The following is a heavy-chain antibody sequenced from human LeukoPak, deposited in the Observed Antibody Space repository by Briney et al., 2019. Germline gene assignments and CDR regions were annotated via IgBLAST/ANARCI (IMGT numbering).Heavy chain of an antibody. V-gene: IGHV3-7*01. J-gene: IGHJ4*02. CDR3: ARDLGIYYYDSSGYYS. CDR1: GFTFSSFW. CDR2: INQVGSDK. Sequence: GGSLRLSCAASGFTFSSFWMTWVRQAPGKGLEWVALINQVGSDKYYVDSVKGRFTISRDNAKSSLYLQMNSLRVEDTAVYYCARDLGIYYYDSSGYYSWGQGTLVTVSS. D-gene: IGHD3-22*01.